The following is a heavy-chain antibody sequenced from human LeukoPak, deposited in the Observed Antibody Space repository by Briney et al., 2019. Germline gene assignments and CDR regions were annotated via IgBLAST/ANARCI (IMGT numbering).Heavy chain of an antibody. CDR2: ISSSSSTI. J-gene: IGHJ4*02. D-gene: IGHD4-17*01. Sequence: PGGSLRLSCAASGFTFSSYSMNWVRQAPGKGLEWVSYISSSSSTIYYADSVKGRFTISRDNAKNSLYLQMNSLRAEDTAVYYCARDPPLYGDYYYFDYWGQGSLVTVSS. CDR1: GFTFSSYS. CDR3: ARDPPLYGDYYYFDY. V-gene: IGHV3-48*01.